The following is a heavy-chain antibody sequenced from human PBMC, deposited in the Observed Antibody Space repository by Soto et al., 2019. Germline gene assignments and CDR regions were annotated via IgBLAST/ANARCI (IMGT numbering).Heavy chain of an antibody. CDR2: ISGSGGST. D-gene: IGHD3-10*01. CDR3: AKAGITMVRGVIISSNNWFDP. CDR1: GFTFSSYA. J-gene: IGHJ5*02. Sequence: PGGSLRLSCAASGFTFSSYAMSGVRKAPGKGLEWVSAISGSGGSTYYADSVKGRFTISRDNSKNTLYLQMNSLRAEDTAVYYCAKAGITMVRGVIISSNNWFDPWGQGTLVTVSS. V-gene: IGHV3-23*01.